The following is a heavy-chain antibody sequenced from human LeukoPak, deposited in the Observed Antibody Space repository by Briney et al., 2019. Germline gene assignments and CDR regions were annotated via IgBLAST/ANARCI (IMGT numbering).Heavy chain of an antibody. CDR3: ARTVLRYFDWYAAGGGWFDP. CDR2: INHSGST. Sequence: SETLSLTCAVYGGSFSGYYWSWIRQPPGKGLEWIGEINHSGSTNYNPSLKSRVTISVDTSKNQFSLKLSSVTAADTAVYYCARTVLRYFDWYAAGGGWFDPWGQGTLVTVSS. J-gene: IGHJ5*02. V-gene: IGHV4-34*01. D-gene: IGHD3-9*01. CDR1: GGSFSGYY.